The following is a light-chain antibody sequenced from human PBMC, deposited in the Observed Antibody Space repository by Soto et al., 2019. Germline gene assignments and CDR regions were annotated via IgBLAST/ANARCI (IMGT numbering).Light chain of an antibody. J-gene: IGLJ1*01. CDR2: EVN. CDR3: SSYSTTGSLV. CDR1: SSDVDGYDY. Sequence: QSALTQPASRSGSPGQSVTISCTGASSDVDGYDYVSWYQQHPGKAPKLILFEVNNRPSGVSNHFSGSKSCNTASLIISGLQAEDEDDYYCSSYSTTGSLVFGAGTKLTVL. V-gene: IGLV2-14*01.